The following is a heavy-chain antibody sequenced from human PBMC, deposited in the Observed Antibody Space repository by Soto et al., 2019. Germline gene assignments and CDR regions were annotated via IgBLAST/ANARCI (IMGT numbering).Heavy chain of an antibody. CDR1: GFTFSSYA. J-gene: IGHJ4*02. Sequence: EVQLLESGGDLIQPGGSLRLSCAASGFTFSSYAMSWVRQAPRKGLEWVSGISNSGSGTYYADSVKGRFTISRDNSKNTLYLQMNSLRAEDTAIYYCVKDFHYDFWSSFYGEGYWGQRTLVTVSS. CDR2: ISNSGSGT. CDR3: VKDFHYDFWSSFYGEGY. V-gene: IGHV3-23*01. D-gene: IGHD3-3*01.